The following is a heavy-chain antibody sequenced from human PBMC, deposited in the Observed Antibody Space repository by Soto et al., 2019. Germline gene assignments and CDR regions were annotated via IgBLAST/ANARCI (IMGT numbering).Heavy chain of an antibody. Sequence: GSSVKMSCKASGYTFTRPPTHTMRQAPGQSFTGLGWLNAGTGNTKYSQNVQARVTITRDTSASTAYMEPSRLRSEDTAVYFCARSTASLFDYWGQGALVTVSS. CDR3: ARSTASLFDY. V-gene: IGHV1-3*01. CDR2: LNAGTGNT. J-gene: IGHJ4*02. D-gene: IGHD2-21*02. CDR1: GYTFTRPP.